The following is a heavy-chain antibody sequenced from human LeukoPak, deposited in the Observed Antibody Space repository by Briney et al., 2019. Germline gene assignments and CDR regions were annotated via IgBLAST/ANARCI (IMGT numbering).Heavy chain of an antibody. D-gene: IGHD3-10*01. J-gene: IGHJ5*02. V-gene: IGHV1-2*02. Sequence: ASVKVSCKASGYTFTGYYMHWVRQAPGQGLEWMGWINPNSGGTNYAQKFQGRVTMTTDTSTSTAYMELRSLRSDDTAVYYCARKGPPELFGEFPVWFDPWGQGTLVTVSS. CDR2: INPNSGGT. CDR3: ARKGPPELFGEFPVWFDP. CDR1: GYTFTGYY.